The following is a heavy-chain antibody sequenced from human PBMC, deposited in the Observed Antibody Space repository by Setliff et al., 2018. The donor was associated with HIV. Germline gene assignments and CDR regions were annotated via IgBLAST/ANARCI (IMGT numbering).Heavy chain of an antibody. CDR3: GRDLVPGGGSYRMPINWFDP. CDR1: GYTFTGYY. V-gene: IGHV1-2*02. J-gene: IGHJ5*02. Sequence: ASVKVSCKASGYTFTGYYMHWVRQAPGQGLEWMGWINPNSGGTNYAQKFHGRVTLTRDTSIITADMELSRLRSDETAVYYCGRDLVPGGGSYRMPINWFDPWGQGTLVTVSS. D-gene: IGHD1-26*01. CDR2: INPNSGGT.